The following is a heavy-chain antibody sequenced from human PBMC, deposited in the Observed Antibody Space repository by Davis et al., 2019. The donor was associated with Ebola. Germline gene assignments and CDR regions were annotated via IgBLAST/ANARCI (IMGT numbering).Heavy chain of an antibody. CDR2: IDPSDSYT. Sequence: KVSCKGSGYSFTSYWISWVRQMPGKGLEWMGRIDPSDSYTNYSPSFQGHVTISADKSISTAYLQWSSLKASDTAMYYCARRLRFHHPYFDYWGQGTLVTVSS. CDR1: GYSFTSYW. V-gene: IGHV5-10-1*01. D-gene: IGHD1-14*01. CDR3: ARRLRFHHPYFDY. J-gene: IGHJ4*02.